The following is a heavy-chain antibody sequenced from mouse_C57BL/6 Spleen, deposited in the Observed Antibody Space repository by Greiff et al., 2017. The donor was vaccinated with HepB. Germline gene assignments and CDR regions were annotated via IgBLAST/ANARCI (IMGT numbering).Heavy chain of an antibody. CDR3: ARRLPSYGSSYFYAMDY. CDR2: IYPGDGDT. Sequence: VKLQESGAELVKPGASVKISCKASGYAFSSYWMNWVKQRPGKGLEWIGQIYPGDGDTNYNGKFKGKATLTADKSSSTAYMQLSILTSEDSAVYFCARRLPSYGSSYFYAMDYWGQGTSVTVSS. J-gene: IGHJ4*01. V-gene: IGHV1-80*01. CDR1: GYAFSSYW. D-gene: IGHD1-1*01.